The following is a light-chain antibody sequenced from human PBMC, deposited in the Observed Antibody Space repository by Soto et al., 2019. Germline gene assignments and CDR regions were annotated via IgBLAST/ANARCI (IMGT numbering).Light chain of an antibody. CDR3: QQRSNWPPYT. Sequence: EIVLTQSPATLSLSPGERATLSCRASQSVNSNLAWYQQKPGQAPRLLIFDASNRATGIPARLSGSGSGTDFTLTIRSLEPEDFAVYYCQQRSNWPPYTFGQGTKLEIK. CDR2: DAS. V-gene: IGKV3-11*01. CDR1: QSVNSN. J-gene: IGKJ2*01.